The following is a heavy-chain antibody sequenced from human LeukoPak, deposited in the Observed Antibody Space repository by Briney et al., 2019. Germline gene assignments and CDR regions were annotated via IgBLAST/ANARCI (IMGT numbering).Heavy chain of an antibody. CDR1: GGSISSYY. Sequence: SETLSLTCTVSGGSISSYYWSWIRQPPGKGLEWIGCIYYSGSTNYNPSLKSRVTISVDRSKNQFSLKLSSVTAADTAVYYCAREVGTAMVPFDYWGQGTLVTVSS. CDR2: IYYSGST. CDR3: AREVGTAMVPFDY. D-gene: IGHD5-18*01. J-gene: IGHJ4*02. V-gene: IGHV4-59*12.